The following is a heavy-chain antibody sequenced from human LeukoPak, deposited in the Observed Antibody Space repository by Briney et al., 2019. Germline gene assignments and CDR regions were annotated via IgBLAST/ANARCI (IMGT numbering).Heavy chain of an antibody. CDR2: IYYTGST. CDR1: GGSISSYY. Sequence: SETLSLTCTVSGGSISSYYWRWIRQPPGKGLEWIGYIYYTGSTNYNPSLKSRVTISVDTSKNQFSLRPRSVTAAHTAVYYCARVANNGYYFFDYWGQGTLVTVSS. D-gene: IGHD3-22*01. J-gene: IGHJ4*02. V-gene: IGHV4-59*08. CDR3: ARVANNGYYFFDY.